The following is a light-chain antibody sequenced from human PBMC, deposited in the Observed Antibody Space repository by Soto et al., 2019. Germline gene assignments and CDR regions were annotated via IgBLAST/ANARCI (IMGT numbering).Light chain of an antibody. CDR1: QTISSW. Sequence: DIQMTQYPSTLSGSVGDRVTITCRASQTISSWLAWYQQKPGKAPKLLIYKASTLKSGVPSRFSGSGSGTEFTLTINGLQPDDLATYYCQQYNTFWTFGQGTKVDI. CDR2: KAS. V-gene: IGKV1-5*03. J-gene: IGKJ1*01. CDR3: QQYNTFWT.